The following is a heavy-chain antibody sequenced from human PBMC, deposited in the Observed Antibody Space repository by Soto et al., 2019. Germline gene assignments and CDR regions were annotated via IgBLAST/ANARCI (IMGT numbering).Heavy chain of an antibody. Sequence: QVQLVQSGAEVKKPGASVKVSCKASGYTFTSYGISWVRQAPGQGLEWMGWISAYNGNTNYAQKLQGRVTMITDATTSTAYMELRSLRSDDTDVYYCAKDEGYCSGGSCYSFDYWGQGTLVTVSS. CDR1: GYTFTSYG. V-gene: IGHV1-18*01. J-gene: IGHJ4*02. CDR2: ISAYNGNT. CDR3: AKDEGYCSGGSCYSFDY. D-gene: IGHD2-15*01.